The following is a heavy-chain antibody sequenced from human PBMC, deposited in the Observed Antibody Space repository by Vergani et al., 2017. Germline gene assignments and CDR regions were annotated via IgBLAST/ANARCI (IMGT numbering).Heavy chain of an antibody. CDR2: ISSSSSYI. CDR1: GFTFSSYS. CDR3: ARDWVPPNIYYYYGMDV. V-gene: IGHV3-21*01. J-gene: IGHJ6*02. D-gene: IGHD3-16*01. Sequence: EVQLVESGGGLVKPGGSLRLSCAASGFTFSSYSMNWVRQAPGKGLEWVSSISSSSSYIYYADSVKGRFTISRDNAKNSLYLQMNSLRAEDTAEYYCARDWVPPNIYYYYGMDVWGQGTTVTVSS.